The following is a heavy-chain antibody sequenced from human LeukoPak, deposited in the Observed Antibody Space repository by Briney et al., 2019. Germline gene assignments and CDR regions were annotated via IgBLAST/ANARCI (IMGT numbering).Heavy chain of an antibody. CDR2: ISYDGSNK. D-gene: IGHD6-19*01. V-gene: IGHV3-30*18. CDR1: GFTFSSYG. Sequence: GRSLRLSCAASGFTFSSYGMHWVRQAPGKGLEWVAVISYDGSNKYYADSVKGRFTISRDNSKNTLYLQMNSPRAEDAAVYYCAKDPHGYSSAYFDYWGQGTLVTVSS. J-gene: IGHJ4*02. CDR3: AKDPHGYSSAYFDY.